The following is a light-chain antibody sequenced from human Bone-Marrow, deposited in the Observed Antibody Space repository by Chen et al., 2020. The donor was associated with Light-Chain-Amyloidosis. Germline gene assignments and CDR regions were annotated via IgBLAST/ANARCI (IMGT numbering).Light chain of an antibody. CDR3: SSYTSSSTGI. V-gene: IGLV2-14*01. Sequence: SALPQPASVSGSPGHSLTIFCPGTSSDVGGYHYVSWYQQHPGKAPKLLIYDVSNRPSGVSNRFSGSKSGNAASLTISGLQAEDEADYYCSSYTSSSTGIFGSGTKVTVL. CDR2: DVS. CDR1: SSDVGGYHY. J-gene: IGLJ1*01.